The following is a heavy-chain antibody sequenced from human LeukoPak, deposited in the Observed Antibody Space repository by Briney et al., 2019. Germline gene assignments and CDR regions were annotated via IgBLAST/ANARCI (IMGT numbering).Heavy chain of an antibody. V-gene: IGHV3-21*01. J-gene: IGHJ4*02. Sequence: PGGSLRLSCAASGFTFSSYSMNWVRQAPGKGLEWVSSISSSSGYIYYADSVKGRFTISRDNAKNSLHLQMNSLRAEDTAVYYCAREVGGGSPYFDYWGQGTLVTVSS. CDR2: ISSSSGYI. D-gene: IGHD2-15*01. CDR1: GFTFSSYS. CDR3: AREVGGGSPYFDY.